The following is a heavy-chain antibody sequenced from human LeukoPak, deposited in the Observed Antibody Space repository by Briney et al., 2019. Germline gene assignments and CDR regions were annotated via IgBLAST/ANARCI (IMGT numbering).Heavy chain of an antibody. CDR1: GGSISSGGYY. CDR2: IYHSGST. V-gene: IGHV4-30-2*01. J-gene: IGHJ3*02. Sequence: TLSLTCTVSGGSISSGGYYWSWIRQPPGKGLEWIGYIYHSGSTYYNPSLKSRVTILVDTSKNQFSLKLSSVTAADTAVYYCARVAAQQLVPVGDAFDIWGQGTMVTVSS. D-gene: IGHD6-13*01. CDR3: ARVAAQQLVPVGDAFDI.